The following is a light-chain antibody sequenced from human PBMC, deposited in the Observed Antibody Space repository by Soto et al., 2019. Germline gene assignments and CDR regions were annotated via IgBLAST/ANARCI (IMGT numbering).Light chain of an antibody. J-gene: IGLJ2*01. V-gene: IGLV2-23*01. Sequence: QSALTQPASVSGSPGQAITISCTGTSSDVGSYNLVSWYQQHPGKAPKLMIYEGSKRHSGVSNRFSGSKSGNTASLTISGLQAEDEADYYCCSYAGSSIYVVFGGGTQLTVL. CDR1: SSDVGSYNL. CDR2: EGS. CDR3: CSYAGSSIYVV.